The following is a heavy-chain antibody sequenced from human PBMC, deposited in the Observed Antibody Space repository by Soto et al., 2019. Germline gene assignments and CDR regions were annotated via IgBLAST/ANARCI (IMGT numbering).Heavy chain of an antibody. Sequence: GGSLRLSCAASGFTFSSYGMHWVRKAPGKGLEWVAVISYDGSNKYYADSVKGRFTISRDNSKNTLSLQMNSLRAEDTAVYYCARIDWGPFDYWGQGTLVTVSS. CDR2: ISYDGSNK. CDR3: ARIDWGPFDY. V-gene: IGHV3-30*03. D-gene: IGHD7-27*01. CDR1: GFTFSSYG. J-gene: IGHJ4*02.